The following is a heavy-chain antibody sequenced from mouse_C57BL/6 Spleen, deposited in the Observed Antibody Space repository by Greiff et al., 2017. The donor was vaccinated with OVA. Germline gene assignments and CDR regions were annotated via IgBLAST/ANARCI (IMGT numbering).Heavy chain of an antibody. CDR1: GYSFTDYN. V-gene: IGHV1-39*01. Sequence: EVKLQESGPELVQPGASVKISCKASGYSFTDYNMNWVKQSNGKSLEWIGVINPNYGTTSYNQKFKGKATLTVDQSSSTAYMQLNSLTSEDSAVYYCARIPHGSPYYYAMDYWGQGTSVTVSS. CDR3: ARIPHGSPYYYAMDY. D-gene: IGHD1-1*01. CDR2: INPNYGTT. J-gene: IGHJ4*01.